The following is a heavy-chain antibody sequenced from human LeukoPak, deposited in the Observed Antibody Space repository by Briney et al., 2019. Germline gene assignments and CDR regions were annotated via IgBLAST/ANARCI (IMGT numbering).Heavy chain of an antibody. Sequence: PGGSLRLSCAASGFTFSSYAMHWVRQAPGKGLEWVAVISYDGSNKYYADSVKGRFTISRDSSKNTLYLQMNSLRAEDTAVYYCARDKQWLEPNDYWGQGTLVTVSS. V-gene: IGHV3-30-3*01. J-gene: IGHJ4*02. CDR1: GFTFSSYA. D-gene: IGHD6-19*01. CDR2: ISYDGSNK. CDR3: ARDKQWLEPNDY.